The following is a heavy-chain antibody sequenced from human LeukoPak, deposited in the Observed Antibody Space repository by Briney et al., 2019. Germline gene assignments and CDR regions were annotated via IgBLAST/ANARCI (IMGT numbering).Heavy chain of an antibody. CDR3: ASAYYYDSSGSFDY. J-gene: IGHJ4*02. D-gene: IGHD3-22*01. V-gene: IGHV1-69*04. CDR2: IIPILGIA. CDR1: GGTFSSYA. Sequence: SVKVSCKASGGTFSSYAISWVRQAPGQGLEWVGRIIPILGIANYAQKFQGRVTITADKSTSTACMELSSLRSEDTAVYYCASAYYYDSSGSFDYWGQGTLVTVSS.